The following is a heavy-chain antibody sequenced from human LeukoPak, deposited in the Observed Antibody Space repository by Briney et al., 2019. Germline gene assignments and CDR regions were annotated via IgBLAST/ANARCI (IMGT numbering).Heavy chain of an antibody. J-gene: IGHJ4*02. Sequence: GGSLRLSCAASGFTFSSYAMSWVRQAPGKGLEWVSAISGSGGSAYYADSVKGRFTISRDNSKNTLYLQMNSLRAEDTAVYYCAKDSRGLYYFDYWGQGTLVTVSS. V-gene: IGHV3-23*01. D-gene: IGHD3-10*01. CDR3: AKDSRGLYYFDY. CDR2: ISGSGGSA. CDR1: GFTFSSYA.